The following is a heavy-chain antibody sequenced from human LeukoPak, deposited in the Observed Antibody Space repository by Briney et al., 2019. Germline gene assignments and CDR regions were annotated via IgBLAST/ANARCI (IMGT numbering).Heavy chain of an antibody. CDR1: GGSITSSSYY. D-gene: IGHD3-3*01. Sequence: PSETLSLTCTVSGGSITSSSYYWGWIRQPPGKGLEWIGSIYYSGSTYYNPSLKSRVTISVDTSKNQFSLKLSSVTAAATAVYYCARKVTSPNWFDPWGQGTLVTVSS. V-gene: IGHV4-39*07. CDR2: IYYSGST. CDR3: ARKVTSPNWFDP. J-gene: IGHJ5*02.